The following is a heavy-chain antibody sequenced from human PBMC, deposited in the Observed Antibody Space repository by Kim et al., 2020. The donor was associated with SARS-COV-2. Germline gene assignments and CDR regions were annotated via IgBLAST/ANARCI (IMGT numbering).Heavy chain of an antibody. D-gene: IGHD3-22*01. Sequence: YADSVKGRFTISRDKFKNTLYLQMNNLRVEDTAIFYCARYVRVSGYYCVDYWGQGTLVTVSP. CDR3: ARYVRVSGYYCVDY. J-gene: IGHJ4*02. V-gene: IGHV3-23*03.